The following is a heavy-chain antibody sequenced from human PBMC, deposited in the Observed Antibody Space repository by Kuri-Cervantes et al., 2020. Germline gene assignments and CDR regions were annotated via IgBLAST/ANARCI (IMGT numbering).Heavy chain of an antibody. CDR1: GFTFRSYW. J-gene: IGHJ6*03. CDR3: ARRTRDYYGSGSYFPGWHYYYMDV. V-gene: IGHV3-7*01. D-gene: IGHD3-10*01. Sequence: LSLTGAASGFTFRSYWMTWVRQAPGKGLEWVATIKQDGSEKYYVDSVKGRFTISRDNAKNSLYLQMNSLRAEDTAVYYCARRTRDYYGSGSYFPGWHYYYMDVWGKGTTVTVSS. CDR2: IKQDGSEK.